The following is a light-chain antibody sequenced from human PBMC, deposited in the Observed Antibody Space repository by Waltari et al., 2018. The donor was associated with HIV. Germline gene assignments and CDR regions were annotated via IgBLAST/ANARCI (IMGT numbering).Light chain of an antibody. J-gene: IGKJ3*01. CDR2: AAS. CDR1: QYITSH. CDR3: QQTHSAPFT. V-gene: IGKV1-39*01. Sequence: IQMNQSPSSLSASVGDRVNLTCRASQYITSHLNWFQQKPGKAPRLLMCAASSLQSGVPSRFSGSASGTDFTLTISSLQPEDFATYYCQQTHSAPFTFGPGTKVDIK.